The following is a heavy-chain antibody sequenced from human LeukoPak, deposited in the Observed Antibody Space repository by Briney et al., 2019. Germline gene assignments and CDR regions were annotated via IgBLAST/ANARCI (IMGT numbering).Heavy chain of an antibody. CDR2: ISGSGGSR. J-gene: IGHJ4*02. D-gene: IGHD5-18*01. CDR1: GFTFSSYA. V-gene: IGHV3-23*01. CDR3: AKDRYSYGNDKNDY. Sequence: GGSLRLSCAASGFTFSSYAMSWVRQAPGKGLEWVSAISGSGGSRYYADSVKGRFTISRDNSKHTLYLQMNSLRAEDTAVYYCAKDRYSYGNDKNDYWGQGTLVTVSS.